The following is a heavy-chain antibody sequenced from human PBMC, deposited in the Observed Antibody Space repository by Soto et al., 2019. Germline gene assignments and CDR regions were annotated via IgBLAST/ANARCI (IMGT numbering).Heavy chain of an antibody. CDR2: IYSDGST. D-gene: IGHD1-1*01. V-gene: IGHV3-53*01. Sequence: EVQLVESGGGLIQPGESLRLSCAASGFPVSNNYMTWVRQAPGRGLEWVSVIYSDGSTYYADSVKGRFTISRDNSENTLHLQMDSLRAEDTAVYYCTKGVAHNHNYIPFEYWGQGTLVTVSS. J-gene: IGHJ4*02. CDR1: GFPVSNNY. CDR3: TKGVAHNHNYIPFEY.